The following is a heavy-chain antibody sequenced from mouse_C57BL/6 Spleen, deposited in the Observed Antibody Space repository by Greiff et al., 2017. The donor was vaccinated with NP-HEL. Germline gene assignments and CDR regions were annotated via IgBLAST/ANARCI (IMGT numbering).Heavy chain of an antibody. D-gene: IGHD2-2*01. CDR2: FHPYNDDI. V-gene: IGHV1-47*01. CDR1: GYTFTTYP. CDR3: VRGGLPYDYYAMED. Sequence: VQLQQSGAELVKPGASVKMSCKASGYTFTTYPIEWMKQNHGKSLEWIGNFHPYNDDIKYNEKFKGKATLTVEKSSSTAYLELSRLTSDDSAVFYGVRGGLPYDYYAMEDRGKGTSVTAAS. J-gene: IGHJ4*01.